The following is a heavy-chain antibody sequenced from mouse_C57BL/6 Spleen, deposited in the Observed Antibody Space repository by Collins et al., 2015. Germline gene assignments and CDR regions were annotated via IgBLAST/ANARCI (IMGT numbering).Heavy chain of an antibody. CDR3: ARGLLRPYYAMDY. CDR1: GFNIKDTY. J-gene: IGHJ4*01. V-gene: IGHV14-3*02. CDR2: IDPANGNT. D-gene: IGHD2-3*01. Sequence: EVQLQQSGAELVKPGASVKLSCTASGFNIKDTYMHWVKQRPEQGLEWIGRIDPANGNTKYGPKFQGKATITADTSSNTAYLQLSSLTSEDTAVYYCARGLLRPYYAMDYWGQGTSVTVSS.